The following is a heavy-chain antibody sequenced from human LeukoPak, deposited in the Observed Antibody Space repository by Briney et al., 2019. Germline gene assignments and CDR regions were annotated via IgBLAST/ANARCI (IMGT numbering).Heavy chain of an antibody. D-gene: IGHD1-1*01. CDR3: AKSINYWFDS. V-gene: IGHV3-23*01. CDR1: GFTFSSYA. J-gene: IGHJ5*01. CDR2: IGGSGDNK. Sequence: GGSLRLSCAASGFTFSSYAMSWLRQAPGKGLEWVSTIGGSGDNKYYADSVKGRFTIPRDNSKNTLYLRRNSLRAEDTAVYYCAKSINYWFDSWGQGTLVTVSS.